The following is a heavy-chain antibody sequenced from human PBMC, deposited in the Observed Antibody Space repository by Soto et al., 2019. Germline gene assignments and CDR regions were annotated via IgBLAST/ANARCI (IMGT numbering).Heavy chain of an antibody. V-gene: IGHV4-34*01. J-gene: IGHJ6*04. CDR3: ARNRPAGSYYYYYYYGMAV. CDR1: GGSFSGYY. D-gene: IGHD1-26*01. CDR2: INHSGST. Sequence: SETLSLTCAVYGGSFSGYYWSWIRQPPGKGLEWIGEINHSGSTNYNPSLKSRVTISVDTSKNQFSLKLSSVTAADTAVYYCARNRPAGSYYYYYYYGMAVWGKGTTVTVSS.